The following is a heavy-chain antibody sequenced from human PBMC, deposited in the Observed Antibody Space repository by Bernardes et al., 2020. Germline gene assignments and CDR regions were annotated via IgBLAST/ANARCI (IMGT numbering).Heavy chain of an antibody. CDR3: ARDPLQIGQLDH. J-gene: IGHJ4*02. CDR1: GFPITSDYY. D-gene: IGHD5-18*01. Sequence: SETLSLTCAVSGFPITSDYYWGWIRQPPGKGLEWIGTISHSGSTYYNPSLKGRVTISIDTSKNQFSLKLNSMTGADTAVYYCARDPLQIGQLDHWGQGTPVTVS. CDR2: ISHSGST. V-gene: IGHV4-38-2*02.